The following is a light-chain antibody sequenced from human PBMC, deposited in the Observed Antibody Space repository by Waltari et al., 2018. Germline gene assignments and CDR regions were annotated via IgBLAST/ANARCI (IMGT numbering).Light chain of an antibody. CDR1: QDIRTW. V-gene: IGKV1-12*01. J-gene: IGKJ1*01. CDR3: QQANSFPWT. CDR2: SAS. Sequence: DIQMTQSPSFVPASVGDRVTITCRASQDIRTWLAWYQQKPGKAPKLLIYSASGLHSGVPSRFSGSGSGTHFTLTISSLQPEDFATYYCQQANSFPWTFGQGTKVEIK.